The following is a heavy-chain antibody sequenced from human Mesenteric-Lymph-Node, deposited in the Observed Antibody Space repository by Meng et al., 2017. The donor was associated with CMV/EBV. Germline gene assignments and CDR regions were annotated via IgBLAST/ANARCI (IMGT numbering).Heavy chain of an antibody. D-gene: IGHD3-16*01. Sequence: GESLKISCAASIIAVSSNYMTWVRQVPGKGLEWVPLIYNGVNTFHADSVKGRFTISIDASKNTLYLQMNSLRAEDTAVYYCAKAHRWGRDYYYYYGMDVWGQGTTVTVSS. CDR2: IYNGVNT. J-gene: IGHJ6*02. CDR3: AKAHRWGRDYYYYYGMDV. CDR1: IIAVSSNY. V-gene: IGHV3-53*01.